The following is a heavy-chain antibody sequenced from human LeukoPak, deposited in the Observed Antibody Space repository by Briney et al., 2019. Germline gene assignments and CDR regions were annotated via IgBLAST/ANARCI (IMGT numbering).Heavy chain of an antibody. CDR3: AKVYGNWYFDY. CDR1: GFTFSTYA. V-gene: IGHV3-23*01. J-gene: IGHJ4*02. D-gene: IGHD1-1*01. Sequence: GGSLRLSCTASGFTFSTYAMTWLRQPPGKGLEWVSTITDSAAATYYRESVKGRFTISRDNSKNTLYLQMDSLRGDDTAVYFCAKVYGNWYFDYWGQGTLVTVSS. CDR2: ITDSAAAT.